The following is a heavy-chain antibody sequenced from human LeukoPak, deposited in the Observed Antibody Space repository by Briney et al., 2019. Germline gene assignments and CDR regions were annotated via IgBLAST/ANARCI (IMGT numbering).Heavy chain of an antibody. CDR1: GGSISSSSYY. Sequence: PPETLSLTCTVSGGSISSSSYYWGWIRQPPGKGLEWIGSIYYSGSTYYNPSLKSRVTISVDTSKNQFSLKLSSVTAADTAVYYCARNYDFWSGSGMDVWGQGTTVTVSS. V-gene: IGHV4-39*01. CDR3: ARNYDFWSGSGMDV. D-gene: IGHD3-3*01. J-gene: IGHJ6*02. CDR2: IYYSGST.